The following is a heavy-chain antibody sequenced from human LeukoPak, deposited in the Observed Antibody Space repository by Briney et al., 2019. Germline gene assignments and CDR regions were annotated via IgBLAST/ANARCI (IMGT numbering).Heavy chain of an antibody. J-gene: IGHJ6*02. Sequence: ASVKVSCKASGYTFTGYYMHWVRQAPGQGLEWMGWINPNSGGTNYAQKFQGRFTMTRDTSISTAYMELSRLRSDDTAVYYCARDDVLQDYYGMDVWGQGTTVTVSS. CDR3: ARDDVLQDYYGMDV. V-gene: IGHV1-2*02. CDR2: INPNSGGT. D-gene: IGHD1-1*01. CDR1: GYTFTGYY.